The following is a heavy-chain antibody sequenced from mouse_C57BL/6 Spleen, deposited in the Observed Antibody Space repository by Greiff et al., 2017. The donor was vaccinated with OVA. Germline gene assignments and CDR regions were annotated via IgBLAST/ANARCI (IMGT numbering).Heavy chain of an antibody. V-gene: IGHV5-4*03. CDR1: GFTFSSYA. CDR3: ANEKAQATFDY. CDR2: ISAGGSYT. J-gene: IGHJ2*01. D-gene: IGHD3-2*02. Sequence: EVMLVESGGGLVKPGGSLKLSCAASGFTFSSYAMSWVRQTPEKRLEWVATISAGGSYTYYPDNVKGRFTISRDHAKNNLYLQTNHLKSEVTALYYCANEKAQATFDYWGQGTTLTVSA.